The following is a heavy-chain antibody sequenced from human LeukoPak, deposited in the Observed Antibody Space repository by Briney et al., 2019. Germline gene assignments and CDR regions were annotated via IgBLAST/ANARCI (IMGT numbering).Heavy chain of an antibody. CDR1: GYTFTDYF. V-gene: IGHV1-2*06. J-gene: IGHJ4*02. CDR2: TNPNSGST. CDR3: ARAAYSNYPWDY. Sequence: APVKVSCKTSGYTFTDYFMHWVRQAPGQGLEWMGRTNPNSGSTNYAQKFLGRVTMTRDTSINTAYMELSRLRSDDTAVYFCARAAYSNYPWDYWGQGTLVTVSS. D-gene: IGHD4-11*01.